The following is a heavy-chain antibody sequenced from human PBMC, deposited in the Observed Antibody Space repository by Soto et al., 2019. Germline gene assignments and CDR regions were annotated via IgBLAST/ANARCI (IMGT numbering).Heavy chain of an antibody. D-gene: IGHD6-6*01. CDR3: ARASSFSSTVDY. CDR2: IYDSESA. Sequence: QVQLQESGPGLVKPSQTLSLTCNVSGESISSGGYYWSWIRHHPGKGLEWIGYIYDSESAYYNPSLKSRVPISLVTSQNHFAMRLSSVTAAVTSHYYCARASSFSSTVDYWGQGTLATVSS. J-gene: IGHJ4*02. CDR1: GESISSGGYY. V-gene: IGHV4-31*03.